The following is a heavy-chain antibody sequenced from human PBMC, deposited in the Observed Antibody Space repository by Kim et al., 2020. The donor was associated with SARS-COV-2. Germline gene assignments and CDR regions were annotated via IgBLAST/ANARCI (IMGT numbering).Heavy chain of an antibody. Sequence: GGSLRLSCAASGFTFSSYAMHWVRQAPGKGLEWVAVIWYDGSNKYYAHSVKGRFTISRDNSKNTLYLQMNSLRAEDTAVYYCAKGMGATGYWGQGTLVTVSS. CDR3: AKGMGATGY. V-gene: IGHV3-33*06. CDR2: IWYDGSNK. CDR1: GFTFSSYA. D-gene: IGHD1-26*01. J-gene: IGHJ4*02.